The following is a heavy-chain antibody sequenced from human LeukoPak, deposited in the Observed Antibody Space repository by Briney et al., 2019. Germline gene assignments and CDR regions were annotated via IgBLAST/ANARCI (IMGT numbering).Heavy chain of an antibody. Sequence: PGGSLRLSCAASGFTFSNYWMTWVRQAPGKGLEWVSYISSSGSTIYYADSVKGRFTISRDNAKNSLYLQMNSLRAEDTAVYYCARDPLGGICDYWGQGTLVTVSS. CDR3: ARDPLGGICDY. V-gene: IGHV3-48*03. CDR2: ISSSGSTI. D-gene: IGHD3-3*01. J-gene: IGHJ4*02. CDR1: GFTFSNYW.